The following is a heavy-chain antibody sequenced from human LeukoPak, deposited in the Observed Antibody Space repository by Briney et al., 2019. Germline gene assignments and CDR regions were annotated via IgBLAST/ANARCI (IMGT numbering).Heavy chain of an antibody. CDR1: GYSISRGYY. CDR2: IYHSGST. J-gene: IGHJ4*02. V-gene: IGHV4-38-2*01. D-gene: IGHD3-10*01. Sequence: PSATLSLTCAVSGYSISRGYYWGWIRQPPGKGLEWIGSIYHSGSTYYNPSLKSRVTISVDTSKNQFSLKMSSVTAADTAVYYCAGWFGELLSLFAYWGQGTLVTVSS. CDR3: AGWFGELLSLFAY.